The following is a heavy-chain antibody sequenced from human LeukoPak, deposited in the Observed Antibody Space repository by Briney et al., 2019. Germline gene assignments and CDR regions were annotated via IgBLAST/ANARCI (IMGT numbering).Heavy chain of an antibody. CDR1: GFTFSSYS. J-gene: IGHJ4*02. CDR2: ISSSSSYI. Sequence: KSGGSLRLSCAASGFTFSSYSMNWVRQAPGKGLKWVSSISSSSSYIYYADSVKGRFTISRDNAKNSLYLQMNSLRAEDTAVYYCARASAAGITMVRGVIIPGNYWGQGTLVTVSS. CDR3: ARASAAGITMVRGVIIPGNY. D-gene: IGHD3-10*01. V-gene: IGHV3-21*01.